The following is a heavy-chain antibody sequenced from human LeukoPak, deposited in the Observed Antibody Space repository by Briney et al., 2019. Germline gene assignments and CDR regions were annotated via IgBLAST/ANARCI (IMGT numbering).Heavy chain of an antibody. D-gene: IGHD6-19*01. CDR1: GFTFSSYS. CDR2: ISSSSSYI. CDR3: ARDSSAVAGIFGY. V-gene: IGHV3-21*01. J-gene: IGHJ4*02. Sequence: GGSLRLSCAASGFTFSSYSMTWVRQAPGKGLEWVSSISSSSSYIYYADSVKGRFTISRDNAKNSLYLQMNSLRAEDTAVYYCARDSSAVAGIFGYWGQGTLVTVSS.